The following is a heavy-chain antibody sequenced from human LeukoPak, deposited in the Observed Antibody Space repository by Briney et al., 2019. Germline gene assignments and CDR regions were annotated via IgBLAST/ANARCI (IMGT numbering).Heavy chain of an antibody. CDR3: ARDRWGYSYGGD. Sequence: TGGSLRLSCAASGFTFSSYGMHWVRQAPGKGPDWVAFIHHDGSNKYYADSVRGRFTISRDNSKNTLYLQMNSLRAEDTAVYYCARDRWGYSYGGDWGQGTLVTVSS. V-gene: IGHV3-30*02. D-gene: IGHD5-18*01. J-gene: IGHJ4*02. CDR2: IHHDGSNK. CDR1: GFTFSSYG.